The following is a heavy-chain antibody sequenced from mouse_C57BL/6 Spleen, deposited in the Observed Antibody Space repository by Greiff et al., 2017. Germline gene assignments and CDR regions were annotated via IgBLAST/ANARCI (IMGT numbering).Heavy chain of an antibody. J-gene: IGHJ4*01. CDR3: ARERRIYYEYDDYAMDY. CDR1: GYTFTSYW. Sequence: VQLQQPGAELVKPGASVKMSCKASGYTFTSYWITWVKQRPGQGLEWIGDIYPGSGRTNYNEKFKSKATLTVDTSSSTAYMQLSSLTSEDSAVYYCARERRIYYEYDDYAMDYWGQGTSVTVS. V-gene: IGHV1-55*01. D-gene: IGHD2-4*01. CDR2: IYPGSGRT.